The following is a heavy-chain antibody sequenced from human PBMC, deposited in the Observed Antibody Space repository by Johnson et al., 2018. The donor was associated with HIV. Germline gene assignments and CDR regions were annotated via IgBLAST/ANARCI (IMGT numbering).Heavy chain of an antibody. J-gene: IGHJ3*02. Sequence: VQLVESGGGVVQPGRSLRLSCSASGFTFNSYAMSWVRQAPGKGLEWVSDIGGSDGSRNYVDSVKGRFTISRDNSKNTLYLQMNSLRAEDTAVYYCARASSGYYSDAFDIWGQGTMVTVSS. V-gene: IGHV3-23*04. CDR2: IGGSDGSR. CDR3: ARASSGYYSDAFDI. D-gene: IGHD3-22*01. CDR1: GFTFNSYA.